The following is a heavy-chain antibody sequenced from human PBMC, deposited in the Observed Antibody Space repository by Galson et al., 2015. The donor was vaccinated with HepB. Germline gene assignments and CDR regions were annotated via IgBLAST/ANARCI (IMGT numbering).Heavy chain of an antibody. CDR1: GFTFGDYA. D-gene: IGHD1-26*01. J-gene: IGHJ4*02. CDR3: TTDILPEGELVGSYFDY. Sequence: SLRLSCAASGFTFGDYAMSWFRQAPGKGLEWVGFIRSKAYGGTTEYAASVKGRFTISRDDSKNTLYLQMNSLKTEDTAVYYCTTDILPEGELVGSYFDYWGQGTLVTVSS. V-gene: IGHV3-49*03. CDR2: IRSKAYGGTT.